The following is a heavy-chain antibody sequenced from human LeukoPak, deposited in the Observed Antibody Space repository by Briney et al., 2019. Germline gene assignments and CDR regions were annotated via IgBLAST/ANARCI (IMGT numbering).Heavy chain of an antibody. CDR2: IKHDGSEK. V-gene: IGHV3-7*03. CDR1: GFSFSSYY. D-gene: IGHD3-22*01. CDR3: ARAYDSGSYYDGTDY. Sequence: GGSLRLSCAASGFSFSSYYMSWVRQAPGKGLEWVANIKHDGSEKYYVGSVKGRFTISRDNAENSLYLQMNSLEAEDTAVYFCARAYDSGSYYDGTDYWGQGTLVTVSS. J-gene: IGHJ4*02.